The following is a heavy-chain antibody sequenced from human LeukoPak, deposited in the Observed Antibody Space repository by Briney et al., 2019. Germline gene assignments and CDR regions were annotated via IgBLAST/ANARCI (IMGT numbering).Heavy chain of an antibody. CDR1: GYTFTSYD. D-gene: IGHD3-3*01. Sequence: ASVTVSCTASGYTFTSYDINWVRQATGQGLEWMGWMNPNSGNTGYAQKFQGRVTMTRDTSTSTVYMELSSLRSEDTAVYYCARGTGPGVAPSDYWGQGTLVTVSS. CDR2: MNPNSGNT. V-gene: IGHV1-8*01. CDR3: ARGTGPGVAPSDY. J-gene: IGHJ4*02.